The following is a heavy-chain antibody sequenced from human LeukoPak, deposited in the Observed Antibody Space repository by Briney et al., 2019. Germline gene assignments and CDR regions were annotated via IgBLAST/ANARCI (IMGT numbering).Heavy chain of an antibody. D-gene: IGHD3-16*01. V-gene: IGHV1-69*04. CDR1: GGTFSSYA. Sequence: EASVTVSCKASGGTFSSYAIRWVRQAPGQGREWMGRIIPILGIANYAQKFQGRVTITADKSTSTAYMELSSLRSADTAVYYCASVGGQDLYAFDYWGQGTLVTVSS. CDR2: IIPILGIA. CDR3: ASVGGQDLYAFDY. J-gene: IGHJ4*02.